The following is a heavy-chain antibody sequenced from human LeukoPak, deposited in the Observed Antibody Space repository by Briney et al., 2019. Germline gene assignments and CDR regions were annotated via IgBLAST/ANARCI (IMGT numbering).Heavy chain of an antibody. D-gene: IGHD3-10*01. CDR3: ARAVDNYGSGRRYYYMDV. CDR2: INPNSGGT. V-gene: IGHV1-2*02. CDR1: GGTFSSYA. J-gene: IGHJ6*03. Sequence: ASVKVSCKASGGTFSSYAISWVRQAPGQGLEWMGWINPNSGGTNYAQKFQGRVTMTRDTSISTAYMELSRLRSDDTAVYYCARAVDNYGSGRRYYYMDVWGKGTTVTVSS.